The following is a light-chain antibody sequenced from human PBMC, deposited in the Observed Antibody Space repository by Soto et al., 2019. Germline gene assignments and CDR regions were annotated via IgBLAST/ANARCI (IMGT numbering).Light chain of an antibody. CDR3: QQRNRWPHVYT. J-gene: IGKJ2*01. CDR2: DVS. Sequence: EIVLTQSPATLSLSPGERATLSCKTSQSTSSYLAWYQHRPGQTPRLLIYDVSNRATGIPARFSGSGSGTDFTRIISRLEPEDFSVYQCQQRNRWPHVYTFGQGTKLEI. CDR1: QSTSSY. V-gene: IGKV3-11*01.